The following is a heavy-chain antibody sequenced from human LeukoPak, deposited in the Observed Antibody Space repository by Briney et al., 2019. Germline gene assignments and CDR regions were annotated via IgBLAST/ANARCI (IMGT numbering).Heavy chain of an antibody. CDR1: GGTLSSYA. V-gene: IGHV1-69*04. Sequence: SVKVSCKASGGTLSSYAITWVRQAPGQGLEWMGRVITFLDIANYAQKFQGRVTITADKSKTTVYMEMSSLRSDDTAIYYCARARGSGSYYGHDYYYYHYMDVWGKGTTVTVSS. D-gene: IGHD3-10*01. CDR2: VITFLDIA. J-gene: IGHJ6*03. CDR3: ARARGSGSYYGHDYYYYHYMDV.